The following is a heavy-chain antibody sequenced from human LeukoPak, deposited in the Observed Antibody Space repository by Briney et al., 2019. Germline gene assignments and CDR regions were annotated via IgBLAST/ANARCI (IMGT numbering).Heavy chain of an antibody. CDR3: AKVSRITMIVVVIPSFDY. Sequence: GGSLRLSCAASGFTFSSYAMSWVRQAPGKGLEWVSAISGSGGSTYYADSVKGRFTISRDNSKNTLYLQMNSLRAEDTAVYYCAKVSRITMIVVVIPSFDYWGQETLVTVSS. CDR1: GFTFSSYA. J-gene: IGHJ4*02. CDR2: ISGSGGST. V-gene: IGHV3-23*01. D-gene: IGHD3-22*01.